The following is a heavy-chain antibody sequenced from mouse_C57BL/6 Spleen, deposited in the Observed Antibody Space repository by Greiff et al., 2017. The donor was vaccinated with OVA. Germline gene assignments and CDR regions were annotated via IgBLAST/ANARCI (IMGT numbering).Heavy chain of an antibody. CDR3: ERSPPAMDY. Sequence: QVQLQQPGAELVKPGASVKLSCKASGYTFTSYWMQWVKQRPGQGLEWIGEIDPSDSYTNYNQQFKGKATLTVDTSSSTAYMQLSSLTSEDSAVYYCERSPPAMDYWGQGTSVTVSA. J-gene: IGHJ4*01. CDR1: GYTFTSYW. V-gene: IGHV1-50*01. CDR2: IDPSDSYT.